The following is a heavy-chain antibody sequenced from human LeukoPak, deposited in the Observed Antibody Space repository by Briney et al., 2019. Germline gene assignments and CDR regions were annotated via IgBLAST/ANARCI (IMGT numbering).Heavy chain of an antibody. J-gene: IGHJ4*02. CDR1: GGSISSYY. V-gene: IGHV4-59*01. CDR2: IYYSGST. CDR3: ARTSRLLRQFDY. Sequence: PSETLSLTCTVSGGSISSYYWSWIRQPPGKGLEWIGYIYYSGSTNYNPSLKSRVTISVDTSKNQFSLKLSSVTAADTAVYYCARTSRLLRQFDYWGQGTLVTVSS. D-gene: IGHD2-15*01.